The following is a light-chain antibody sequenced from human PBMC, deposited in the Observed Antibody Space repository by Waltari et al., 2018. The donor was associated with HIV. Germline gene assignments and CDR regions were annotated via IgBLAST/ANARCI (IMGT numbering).Light chain of an antibody. CDR3: VLYMGSGIWV. V-gene: IGLV8-61*01. Sequence: QAVVTQEPSFSVSPGGTVALTCGLSSGSVSTSYYPTWYHPTPGQAPRTLIDSTNSRSSGVPDRFSGSILGNQAALTITGAQADDESDYYCVLYMGSGIWVFGGGTKVTVL. CDR1: SGSVSTSYY. CDR2: STN. J-gene: IGLJ3*02.